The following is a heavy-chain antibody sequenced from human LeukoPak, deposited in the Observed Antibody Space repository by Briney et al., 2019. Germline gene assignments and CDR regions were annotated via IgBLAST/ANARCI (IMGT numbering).Heavy chain of an antibody. CDR2: ISSSGSTI. CDR3: ARDRNYYDSSALNY. V-gene: IGHV3-11*01. Sequence: GGSLRLSCAASGFTFSDYYMSWIRQAPGKGLEWVSYISSSGSTIYYADSVKDRFTISRDNAKNSLYLQMNSLRAEDTAVYYCARDRNYYDSSALNYWGQGTLVTVSS. CDR1: GFTFSDYY. D-gene: IGHD3-22*01. J-gene: IGHJ4*02.